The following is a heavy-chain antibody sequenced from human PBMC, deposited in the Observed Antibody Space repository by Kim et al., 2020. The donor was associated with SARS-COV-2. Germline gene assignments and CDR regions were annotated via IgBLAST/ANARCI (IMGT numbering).Heavy chain of an antibody. CDR3: ARDEGIYSGYDSGYPATWYFDY. V-gene: IGHV1-18*04. Sequence: ASVKVSCKASGYTFTSYGISWVRQAPGQGLEWMGWISAYNGNTNYAQKLQGRVTMTTDTSTSTAYMELRSLRSDDTAVYYCARDEGIYSGYDSGYPATWYFDYWGQGTLVTVSS. CDR2: ISAYNGNT. J-gene: IGHJ4*02. CDR1: GYTFTSYG. D-gene: IGHD5-12*01.